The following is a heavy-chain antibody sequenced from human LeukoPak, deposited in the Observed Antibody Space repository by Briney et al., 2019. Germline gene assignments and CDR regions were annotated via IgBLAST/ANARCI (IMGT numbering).Heavy chain of an antibody. Sequence: GASVKVSCKASGYTFTSYDINWVRQATGQGLEWMGWMNPNSGNTGYAQKFQGRVTMTRNTSISTAYMELSSLRSVDTAVYYCARAPSLQRFRGGYYYYGMDVWGQGTTVTVSS. CDR3: ARAPSLQRFRGGYYYYGMDV. D-gene: IGHD3-10*01. CDR2: MNPNSGNT. CDR1: GYTFTSYD. J-gene: IGHJ6*02. V-gene: IGHV1-8*01.